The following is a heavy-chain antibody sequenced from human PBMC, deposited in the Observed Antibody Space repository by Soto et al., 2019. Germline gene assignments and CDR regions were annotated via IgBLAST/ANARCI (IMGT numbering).Heavy chain of an antibody. CDR3: ARDSALQNFDY. D-gene: IGHD2-2*02. J-gene: IGHJ4*02. Sequence: QVQLQESGPGLVKPSETLSLTCTVSGGSISSYYWSWIRQPPGKGLEWIGYIYYSGSTNYNPSIKSRVTISVDTSKNQFSLKLSSVTAADTAVYYCARDSALQNFDYWGQGTLVTVSS. V-gene: IGHV4-59*01. CDR1: GGSISSYY. CDR2: IYYSGST.